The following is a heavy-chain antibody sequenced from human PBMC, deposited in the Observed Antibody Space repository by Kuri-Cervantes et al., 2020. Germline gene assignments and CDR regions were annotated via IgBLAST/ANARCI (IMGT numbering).Heavy chain of an antibody. V-gene: IGHV3-21*01. CDR1: GFSLSDYT. CDR2: ISRTSDDM. CDR3: ARGYCSGDSCRTIAPGAV. J-gene: IGHJ6*02. D-gene: IGHD2-15*01. Sequence: GGSLRLSCAASGFSLSDYTMNWFRQAPGKGLEWVSSISRTSDDMYHADSVKGRFTISRDNVKNSLYLQMNSLRAENTAVYYCARGYCSGDSCRTIAPGAVWGQGITVTVSS.